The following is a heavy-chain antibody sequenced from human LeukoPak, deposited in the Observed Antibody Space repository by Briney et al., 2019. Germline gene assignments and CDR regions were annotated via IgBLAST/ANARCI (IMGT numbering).Heavy chain of an antibody. CDR3: ATGSKGLRFYYYFDY. D-gene: IGHD5-12*01. CDR1: GYTFIGYY. CDR2: INPNTGDT. V-gene: IGHV1-2*02. Sequence: GGSVKVSCMASGYTFIGYYMHGVRQAPGQGLGWMGWINPNTGDTNFAQKFQGRVTMTSDTSIATAYLELSRLNSDDTAVYYCATGSKGLRFYYYFDYWGQGTLVTVSS. J-gene: IGHJ4*02.